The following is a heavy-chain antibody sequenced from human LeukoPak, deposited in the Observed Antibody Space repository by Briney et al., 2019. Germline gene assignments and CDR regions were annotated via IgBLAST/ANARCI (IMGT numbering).Heavy chain of an antibody. CDR3: ARDTYYYDSSGYYRFDY. J-gene: IGHJ4*02. V-gene: IGHV1-18*01. CDR1: GYTFTSYG. Sequence: GASVKVSCKASGYTFTSYGISWVRQAPGQGLEWMGWISAYNGNTHYAQKLQGRVTMTTDTSTSTVYMELRSLRSDDTAVYYCARDTYYYDSSGYYRFDYWGQGTLVTVSS. D-gene: IGHD3-22*01. CDR2: ISAYNGNT.